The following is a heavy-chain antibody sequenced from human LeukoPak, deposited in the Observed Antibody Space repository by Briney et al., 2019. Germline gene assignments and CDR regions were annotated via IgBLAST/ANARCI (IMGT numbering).Heavy chain of an antibody. D-gene: IGHD1-26*01. V-gene: IGHV4-34*01. CDR1: GGSFSGYY. J-gene: IGHJ4*02. CDR3: ARVSGGMGAGDY. Sequence: PSETLSLTCAVYGGSFSGYYWSWIRQPPGKGLGWIGSIYYSGSTYYNPSLKSRVTISVDTSKNQFSLKLSSVTAADTAVYYCARVSGGMGAGDYWGQGTLVTVSS. CDR2: IYYSGST.